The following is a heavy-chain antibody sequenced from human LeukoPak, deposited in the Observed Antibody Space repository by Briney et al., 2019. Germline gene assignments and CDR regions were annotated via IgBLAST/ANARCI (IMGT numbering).Heavy chain of an antibody. CDR1: GYSFTSYW. J-gene: IGHJ4*02. V-gene: IGHV5-51*01. CDR2: IYPGDSDT. CDR3: ARHAAIGGSGSYYTYFDY. D-gene: IGHD3-10*01. Sequence: GESLKISCKGSGYSFTSYWIGWVRQMPGKGLEWMGIIYPGDSDTRYSPSFQGQVTISADKSISTAYLQWSSLKASDTAMYYCARHAAIGGSGSYYTYFDYWGQGTLVTVSS.